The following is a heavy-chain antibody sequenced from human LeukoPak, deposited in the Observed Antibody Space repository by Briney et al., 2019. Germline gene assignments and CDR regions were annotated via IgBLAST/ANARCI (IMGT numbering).Heavy chain of an antibody. J-gene: IGHJ4*02. CDR3: GRHVPYFDY. CDR1: XGXXXXXSHX. CDR2: IYHSGTT. Sequence: XLXLTCTXXXGXXXXXSHXXXWVRXXXXXGLEWIGSIYHSGTTYYKSTLKSRVSISIDTSRTQFSLTLSSVTAADTAVYYCGRHVPYFDYWGQGTLVTVSS. V-gene: IGHV4-39*01.